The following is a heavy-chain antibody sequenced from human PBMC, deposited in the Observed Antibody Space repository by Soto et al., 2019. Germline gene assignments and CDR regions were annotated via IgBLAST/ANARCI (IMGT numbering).Heavy chain of an antibody. CDR1: GGSISSSSYY. V-gene: IGHV4-39*01. CDR3: ASNKRVAVAGTDFDY. D-gene: IGHD6-19*01. J-gene: IGHJ4*02. Sequence: SETLSLTCTVSGGSISSSSYYWGWIRQPPGKGLEWIGSIYYSGSTYYNPSLKSRVTISVDTSKNQFSLKLSSVTAADTAVYYCASNKRVAVAGTDFDYWGQGTLVTVSS. CDR2: IYYSGST.